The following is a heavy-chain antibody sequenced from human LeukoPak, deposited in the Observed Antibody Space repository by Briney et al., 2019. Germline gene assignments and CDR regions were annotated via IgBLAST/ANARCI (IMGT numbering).Heavy chain of an antibody. CDR3: VRDGGVSGYDLLDY. CDR1: GFTFSSYG. D-gene: IGHD5-12*01. J-gene: IGHJ4*02. Sequence: AGGSLRLSCAASGFTFSSYGMHWVRQAPGKGLEWVAVIWYDGSNKYYADSVKARFTISRDNAKNSLSLQMNSLRAEDTAVYYCVRDGGVSGYDLLDYWGQGTLVTVSS. CDR2: IWYDGSNK. V-gene: IGHV3-33*01.